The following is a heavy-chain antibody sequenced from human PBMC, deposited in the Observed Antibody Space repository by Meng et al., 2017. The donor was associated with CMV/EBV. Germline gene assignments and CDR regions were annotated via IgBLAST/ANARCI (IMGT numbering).Heavy chain of an antibody. CDR1: GYNFTSYG. D-gene: IGHD3-10*01. CDR2: ISAYNGNT. J-gene: IGHJ4*02. V-gene: IGHV1-18*01. Sequence: QVSVVQSGAEVKKPGASVKVSCKASGYNFTSYGISWVRQAPGQGLEWMGWISAYNGNTNYAQKLQGRVTMTTDTSTSTAYMELRSLRSDDTAVYYCAAYPQTMVRGVALWGAFDYWGQGTLVTVSS. CDR3: AAYPQTMVRGVALWGAFDY.